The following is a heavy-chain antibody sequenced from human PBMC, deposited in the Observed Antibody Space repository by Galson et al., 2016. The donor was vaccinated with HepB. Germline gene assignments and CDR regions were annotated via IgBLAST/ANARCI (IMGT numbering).Heavy chain of an antibody. CDR1: GYTFSNYG. V-gene: IGHV1-18*03. Sequence: SVKVSCKASGYTFSNYGINWVRQAPGQGLEWMGWISAFNGNTDYAQNFQDRVTMTTDTSTSTAYMELRSLRSDDMAVYYCARPTYGTIYYFDSWGQGTLVTVSS. CDR3: ARPTYGTIYYFDS. CDR2: ISAFNGNT. J-gene: IGHJ4*02. D-gene: IGHD4-17*01.